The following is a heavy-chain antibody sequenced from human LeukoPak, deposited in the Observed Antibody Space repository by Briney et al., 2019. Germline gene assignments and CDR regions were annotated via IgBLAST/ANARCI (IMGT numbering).Heavy chain of an antibody. CDR1: GYTFTSYG. J-gene: IGHJ4*02. Sequence: ASVKVSCKASGYTFTSYGFSWVRQAPGQGLEWTGWISTYYGNTNYAQKLQDRVTMTTDTSTSTAYTELTSLRSDDTAVYYCARVYSTNYYGSGDRPFLFDYWGQGTVVTVSS. CDR3: ARVYSTNYYGSGDRPFLFDY. CDR2: ISTYYGNT. V-gene: IGHV1-18*01. D-gene: IGHD3-10*01.